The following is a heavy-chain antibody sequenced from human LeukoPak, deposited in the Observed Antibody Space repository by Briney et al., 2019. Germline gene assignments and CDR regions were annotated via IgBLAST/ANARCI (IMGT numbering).Heavy chain of an antibody. Sequence: SETLSRTCAVYGGSFSGYYWSWIRQPPGKGLEWIGEINHSGSTNYNPSLKSRVTISVDTSKNQFSLKLSSVTAADTAVYYCARGKDSSGYPPDYWGQGTLVTVSS. CDR2: INHSGST. V-gene: IGHV4-34*01. J-gene: IGHJ4*02. CDR3: ARGKDSSGYPPDY. D-gene: IGHD3-22*01. CDR1: GGSFSGYY.